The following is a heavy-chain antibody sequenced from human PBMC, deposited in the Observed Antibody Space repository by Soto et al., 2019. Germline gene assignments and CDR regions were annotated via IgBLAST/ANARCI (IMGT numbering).Heavy chain of an antibody. V-gene: IGHV3-53*05. CDR1: GFTVSSGY. D-gene: IGHD6-19*01. CDR2: LFSGGSS. CDR3: ARDTYSSGWYDF. J-gene: IGHJ5*01. Sequence: LRLSCAASGFTVSSGYMAWVRQAPGKGLEWISVLFSGGSSHYADSVKGRFTISRDNSKNTLSLEMSSLRLEDTAVYFCARDTYSSGWYDFWGQGTLVTVSS.